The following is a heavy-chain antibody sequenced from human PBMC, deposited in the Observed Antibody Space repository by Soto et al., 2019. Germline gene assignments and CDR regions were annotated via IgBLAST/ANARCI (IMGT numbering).Heavy chain of an antibody. D-gene: IGHD1-26*01. CDR1: GGAFTNYI. CDR2: IIPMFGTP. V-gene: IGHV1-69*01. CDR3: ARGRDQPPVGLYFDS. J-gene: IGHJ4*02. Sequence: QVQLVQSGAEVKKPGSSVKVSCKPTGGAFTNYIFDWVRQAPGQGLEWMGGIIPMFGTPKYAQTFQDRVTISAAVSTGTAYMELTSLRFDDTAVYYCARGRDQPPVGLYFDSWGEGTQVTVAS.